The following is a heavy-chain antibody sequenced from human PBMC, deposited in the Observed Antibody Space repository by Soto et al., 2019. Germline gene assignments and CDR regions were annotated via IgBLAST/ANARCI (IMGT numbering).Heavy chain of an antibody. D-gene: IGHD3-22*01. Sequence: PGGSLRLSCAASGFTFSSYAMSWVRQAPGKGLEWVSAISGSGGSTYYADSVKGRFTISRDNSKNTLYLQMNSLRAEDTAVYYCASSADYYYDSSGPFDYWGQGTLVTVSS. J-gene: IGHJ4*02. CDR3: ASSADYYYDSSGPFDY. CDR2: ISGSGGST. CDR1: GFTFSSYA. V-gene: IGHV3-23*01.